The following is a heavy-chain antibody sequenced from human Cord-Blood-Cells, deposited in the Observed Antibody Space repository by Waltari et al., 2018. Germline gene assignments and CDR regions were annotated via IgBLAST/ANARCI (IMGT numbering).Heavy chain of an antibody. V-gene: IGHV1-3*01. CDR3: ARGDGSSTSCYRQLDY. J-gene: IGHJ4*02. D-gene: IGHD2-2*02. CDR2: INAGNGNT. CDR1: GYTFTSSA. Sequence: QIQLVQSGAEVKKPGASVKVSCKASGYTFTSSAMHWVRQAPGQRLEWMGWINAGNGNTKYSQKFRGRVTITRDTSAGTAYMELSSLGSEARAGYYCARGDGSSTSCYRQLDYWGQGTLVTVSS.